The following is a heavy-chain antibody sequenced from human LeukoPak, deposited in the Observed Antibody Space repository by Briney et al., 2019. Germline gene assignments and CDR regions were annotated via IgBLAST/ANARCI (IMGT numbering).Heavy chain of an antibody. CDR2: ISGSGGST. CDR1: GGSISSYY. Sequence: ETLSLTCTVSGGSISSYYWSWVRQAPGKGLEWVSAISGSGGSTYYADSVKGRFTISRDNSKNTLYLQMNSLRAEDTAVYYCAKVAGAFDIWGQGTMVTVSS. V-gene: IGHV3-23*01. CDR3: AKVAGAFDI. J-gene: IGHJ3*02.